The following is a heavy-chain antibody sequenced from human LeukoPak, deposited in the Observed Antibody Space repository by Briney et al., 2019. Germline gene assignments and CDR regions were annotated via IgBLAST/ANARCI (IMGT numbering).Heavy chain of an antibody. D-gene: IGHD3-22*01. CDR1: GGSISSSSYY. CDR3: ARSTDSSGYYDLWDY. CDR2: IYYSGST. V-gene: IGHV4-39*07. Sequence: SETLSLTCTVSGGSISSSSYYWGWIRQPPGKGLEWIGSIYYSGSTYYNPSLKSRVTISVDTSKNQFSLKLSSVTAADTAVYYCARSTDSSGYYDLWDYWGQGTLVTVSS. J-gene: IGHJ4*02.